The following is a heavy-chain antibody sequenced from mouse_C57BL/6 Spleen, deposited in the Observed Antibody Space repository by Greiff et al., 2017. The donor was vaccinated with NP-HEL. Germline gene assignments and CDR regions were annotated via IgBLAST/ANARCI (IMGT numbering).Heavy chain of an antibody. CDR2: ISDGGSYT. CDR1: GFTFSSYA. V-gene: IGHV5-4*01. J-gene: IGHJ4*01. Sequence: VHLVESGGGLVKPGGSLKLSCAASGFTFSSYAMSWVRQTPEKRLEWVATISDGGSYTYYPDNVKGRFTISRDNAKNNLYLQMSHLKSEDTAMYYCARDNYYGSSYGAMDYWGQGTSVTVSS. CDR3: ARDNYYGSSYGAMDY. D-gene: IGHD1-1*01.